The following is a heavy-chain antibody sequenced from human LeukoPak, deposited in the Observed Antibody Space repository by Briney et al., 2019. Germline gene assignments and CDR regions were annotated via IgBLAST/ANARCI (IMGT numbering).Heavy chain of an antibody. J-gene: IGHJ4*02. V-gene: IGHV1-46*01. Sequence: GASVKVSCKASGYTFTSYYMHWVRQAPGQGLEWMGIINPSGGSTNYAQKFQGRVTMTRDTSTSTVYMELSSLRSEDTAVYYCARDGPRIAALGEDFDYWGQGTLVTVSS. CDR1: GYTFTSYY. CDR2: INPSGGST. D-gene: IGHD6-6*01. CDR3: ARDGPRIAALGEDFDY.